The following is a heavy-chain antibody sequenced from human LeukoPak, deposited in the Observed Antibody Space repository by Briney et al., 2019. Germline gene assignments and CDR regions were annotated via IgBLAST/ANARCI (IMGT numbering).Heavy chain of an antibody. V-gene: IGHV4-59*08. CDR2: IYYSGST. Sequence: PSETLSLTCTVSGGSLSSYYWSWIRQPPGKGLGGSGYIYYSGSTNYNPSLKSRVTISVDTSKNQFSLKLSSVTAADTAVYYCASTDGSGSYYVPTLDYWGQGTLVTVSS. J-gene: IGHJ4*02. CDR3: ASTDGSGSYYVPTLDY. D-gene: IGHD3-10*01. CDR1: GGSLSSYY.